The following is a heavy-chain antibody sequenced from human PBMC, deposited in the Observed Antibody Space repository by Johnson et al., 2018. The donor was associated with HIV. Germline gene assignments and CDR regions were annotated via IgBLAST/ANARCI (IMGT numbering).Heavy chain of an antibody. CDR2: IYSGGTT. D-gene: IGHD1-26*01. V-gene: IGHV3-66*03. Sequence: VQLVESGGGLIQPGGSLRLSCAASGFTVSSNYMSWVRQAPGKGLEWVSVIYSGGTTYYADSVKGRFTISRDTSKNTLYLQMNSLRADDTAVYYCARDLSPREWELRSRAFDIWGQGTMVTVSS. J-gene: IGHJ3*02. CDR3: ARDLSPREWELRSRAFDI. CDR1: GFTVSSNY.